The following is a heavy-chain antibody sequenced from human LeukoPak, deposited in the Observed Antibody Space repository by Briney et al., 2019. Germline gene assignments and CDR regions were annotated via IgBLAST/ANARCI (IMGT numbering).Heavy chain of an antibody. V-gene: IGHV3-21*01. CDR2: IRNSGSYI. J-gene: IGHJ6*03. D-gene: IGHD6-13*01. Sequence: GESLRLSCAASGLTFSSYTMSWVRQAPGKGLEWVSIIRNSGSYIYYAESMKGRVTISRDNAKNSLFLQMNSLRDEDTALYYCARVGASSSWYGSYYYYYMDVWGMGTTVTVFS. CDR3: ARVGASSSWYGSYYYYYMDV. CDR1: GLTFSSYT.